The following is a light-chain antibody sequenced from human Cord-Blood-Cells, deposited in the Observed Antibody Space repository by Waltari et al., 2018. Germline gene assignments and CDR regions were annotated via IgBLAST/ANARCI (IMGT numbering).Light chain of an antibody. CDR2: DVS. Sequence: QSALTQPASVSGSPGQSVTISCTGTSRDVGGYNYVSWYQQHPGKAPKLMIYDVSKRPSGVPDRFSGSKGGNTDSLTIACLQGEDEADDYCCSYAGSDTWVFGGGTKLTVL. CDR3: CSYAGSDTWV. J-gene: IGLJ3*02. V-gene: IGLV2-11*01. CDR1: SRDVGGYNY.